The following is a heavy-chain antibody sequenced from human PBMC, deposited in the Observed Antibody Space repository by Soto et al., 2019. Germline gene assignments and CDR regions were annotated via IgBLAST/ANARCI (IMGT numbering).Heavy chain of an antibody. V-gene: IGHV4-59*01. J-gene: IGHJ4*02. CDR2: IYYSGST. CDR3: AREGQHGAFDS. D-gene: IGHD4-17*01. Sequence: SETQSLTCTVSGGSINSDYWTWIRQPPGKGLEWIGYIYYSGSTNYNPSLKSQVTISIDMSKNQFSLKLSSVTAADTAVYYCAREGQHGAFDSWGLGTLVTVSS. CDR1: GGSINSDY.